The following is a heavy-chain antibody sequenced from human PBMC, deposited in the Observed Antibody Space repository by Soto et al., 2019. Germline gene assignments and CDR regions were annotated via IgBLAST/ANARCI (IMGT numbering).Heavy chain of an antibody. V-gene: IGHV1-69*08. CDR2: IIPFAGTE. D-gene: IGHD3-3*01. Sequence: QVQLVQSGAEVKKPGSSVKVSCKASGATFSTHSFTWVRQAPGQGLEWMGRIIPFAGTESHAQKFKDRVTISADTYTGTVYLEVSSLRSDDTAVYYCATATSIFGAASDYWGQGTLVTVSS. J-gene: IGHJ4*02. CDR1: GATFSTHS. CDR3: ATATSIFGAASDY.